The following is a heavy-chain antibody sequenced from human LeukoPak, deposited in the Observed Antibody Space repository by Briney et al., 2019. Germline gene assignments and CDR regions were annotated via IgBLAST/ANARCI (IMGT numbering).Heavy chain of an antibody. D-gene: IGHD3-22*01. V-gene: IGHV4-34*01. CDR1: GGSFSGYY. CDR3: ARGLSYYYDSSGYPNWFDP. CDR2: INHSGST. Sequence: PSETLSLTCAVYGGSFSGYYWSWLRQPPGKGLEWIGEINHSGSTNYNPSLKSRVTISVGTSKNQFSLKLSSVTAADTAVYYCARGLSYYYDSSGYPNWFDPWGQGTLVTVSS. J-gene: IGHJ5*02.